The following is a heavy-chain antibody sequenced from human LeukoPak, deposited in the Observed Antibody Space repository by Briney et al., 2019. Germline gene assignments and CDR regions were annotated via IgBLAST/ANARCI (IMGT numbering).Heavy chain of an antibody. CDR1: GGSISSSSYY. J-gene: IGHJ4*02. Sequence: SETLSLTCTVSGGSISSSSYYWGWIRQPPGKGLEWIGSIYYSGSTYYNPSLKSRVTISVDTSQNQFSLKLSSVNAADTAVYYCASLEGWCGECRGYFDYWGQGTLVTVSS. V-gene: IGHV4-39*01. CDR3: ASLEGWCGECRGYFDY. CDR2: IYYSGST. D-gene: IGHD3-10*01.